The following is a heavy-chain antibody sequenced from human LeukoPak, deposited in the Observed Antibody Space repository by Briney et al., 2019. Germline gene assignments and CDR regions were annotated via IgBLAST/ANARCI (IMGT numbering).Heavy chain of an antibody. CDR1: GFTFSSYA. Sequence: GGSLRLSCAASGFTFSSYAMSWVRQAPGKGLEWVSAISGSGGSTYYADSVKGRFTISRDNSKNTLYLQMNSLRAEDTAVYYCAKVGSSYTHGNYYYYGMDVWGQGTTVTVSS. J-gene: IGHJ6*02. D-gene: IGHD3-16*02. CDR2: ISGSGGST. V-gene: IGHV3-23*01. CDR3: AKVGSSYTHGNYYYYGMDV.